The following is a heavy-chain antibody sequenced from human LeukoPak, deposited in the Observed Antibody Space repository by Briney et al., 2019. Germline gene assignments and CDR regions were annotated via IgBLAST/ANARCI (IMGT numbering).Heavy chain of an antibody. CDR1: GYTFTGYY. J-gene: IGHJ3*02. CDR3: ARGYYDPRLAFDI. CDR2: INPNSGGT. Sequence: ASVKVSCKASGYTFTGYYMHWVRQAPGQGLEWMGWINPNSGGTNYAQKFQGRVTMTRDTSISTAYMELSSLRSEDTAVYYCARGYYDPRLAFDIWGQGTMVTVSS. V-gene: IGHV1-2*02. D-gene: IGHD3-16*01.